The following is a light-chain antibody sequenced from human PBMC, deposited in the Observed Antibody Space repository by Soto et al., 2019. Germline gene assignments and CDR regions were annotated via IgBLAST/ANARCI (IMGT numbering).Light chain of an antibody. CDR1: QSVSSNY. V-gene: IGKV3-20*01. J-gene: IGKJ1*01. CDR2: GAS. CDR3: QRYEDSLWT. Sequence: ETVLTQSPGTLSLSPGERATLSCRASQSVSSNYLAWYQQRAGQAPKVLIYGASRRATGIPDRFSGSGSGTEFTLTISRLEPEDFAVYYCQRYEDSLWTFGQGTKVEIK.